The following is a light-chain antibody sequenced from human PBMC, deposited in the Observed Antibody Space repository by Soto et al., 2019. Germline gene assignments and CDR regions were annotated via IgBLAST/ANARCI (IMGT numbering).Light chain of an antibody. Sequence: QSDLAQPASVSGSPGQSITISCTGTSSDVGGYNYVSWYQHHPGKAPKLMIYDVSNRPSGVSNRFSGSKSGNTASLTISGLQPEDEADYYCSSSTTSNIRQIVLRTGTKVTVL. V-gene: IGLV2-14*03. CDR1: SSDVGGYNY. CDR2: DVS. CDR3: SSSTTSNIRQIV. J-gene: IGLJ1*01.